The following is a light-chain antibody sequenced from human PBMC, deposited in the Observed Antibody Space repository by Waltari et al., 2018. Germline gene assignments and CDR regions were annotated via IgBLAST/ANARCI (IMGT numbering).Light chain of an antibody. J-gene: IGKJ1*01. CDR1: QGISDC. V-gene: IGKV1-9*01. CDR3: QLLNSSQWT. Sequence: TGRASQGISDCLAWYQQKPGKAPKLLIYAASTLQSGVPSRFSGSGSGTDFTLTITSLQPEDVATYYCQLLNSSQWTFGQGTKVDMK. CDR2: AAS.